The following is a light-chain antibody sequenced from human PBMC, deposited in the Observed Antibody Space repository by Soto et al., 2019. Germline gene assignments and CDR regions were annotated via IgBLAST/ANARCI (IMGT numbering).Light chain of an antibody. V-gene: IGKV3-20*01. CDR3: QQYGSSSLYT. CDR2: GAS. J-gene: IGKJ2*01. CDR1: QSVSISY. Sequence: EIVLTQPPGTLSLSPGERATLSCRASQSVSISYLAWYQQKPGQAPRLLIYGASSRATGIPDRFSGSGSGTDFTLTISRLEPEDFAVYYCQQYGSSSLYTFGQGTQLEIK.